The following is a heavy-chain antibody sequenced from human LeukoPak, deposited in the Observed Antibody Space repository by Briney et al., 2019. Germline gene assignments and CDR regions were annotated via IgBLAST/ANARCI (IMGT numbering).Heavy chain of an antibody. CDR3: AKVSRGVTAADFDP. J-gene: IGHJ5*02. CDR1: GFTFSSYA. D-gene: IGHD3-10*01. CDR2: ISGSGGST. V-gene: IGHV3-23*01. Sequence: PGGSLRLSCAPSGFTFSSYAMSWVRQAPGKGLEWVSAISGSGGSTYYADSVKGRFTISRDNSKNTLYLQMNSLRAEDTAVYYCAKVSRGVTAADFDPWGQGTLVTVSS.